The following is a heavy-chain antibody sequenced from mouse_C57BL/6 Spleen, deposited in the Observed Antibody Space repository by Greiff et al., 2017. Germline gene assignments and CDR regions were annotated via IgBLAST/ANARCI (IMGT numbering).Heavy chain of an antibody. Sequence: QVQLQQPGAELVRPGSSVKLSCKASGYTFTSYWMHWVKQRPIQGLEWIGNIDPSDCETHYNQKFKDKATLTVDKSSSTACMQLSSLTSEDSAVYYGARTKNDDDEGYYDMDYWGQGTSVTVSS. CDR1: GYTFTSYW. D-gene: IGHD2-4*01. CDR3: ARTKNDDDEGYYDMDY. J-gene: IGHJ4*01. CDR2: IDPSDCET. V-gene: IGHV1-52*01.